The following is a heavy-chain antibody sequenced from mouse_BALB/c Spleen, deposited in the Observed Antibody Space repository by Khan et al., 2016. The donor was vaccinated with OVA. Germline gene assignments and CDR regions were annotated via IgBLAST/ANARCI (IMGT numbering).Heavy chain of an antibody. CDR2: IYPGRRNI. CDR1: GYTFSDYF. J-gene: IGHJ2*01. CDR3: ARNYGNDNYFDY. Sequence: QVQLQQAGAELARPGASVKLSCKASGYTFSDYFINWVKQRTGQGLEWIGEIYPGRRNIFYNEKFKGKATLTADKSSSTAYMQLSSLTSEDSAVYFCARNYGNDNYFDYWGQGTTLIVSS. V-gene: IGHV1-77*01. D-gene: IGHD2-2*01.